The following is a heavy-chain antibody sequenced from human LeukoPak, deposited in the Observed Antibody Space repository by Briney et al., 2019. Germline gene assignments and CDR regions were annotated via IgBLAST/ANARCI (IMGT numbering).Heavy chain of an antibody. CDR2: ISYDGSNK. J-gene: IGHJ4*02. V-gene: IGHV3-30*04. CDR3: ARDGFHGSGSYPDY. Sequence: GGSLRLSCAASGFTFSSYAMHWVRQAPGKGLEWVAVISYDGSNKYYADSVKGRFTISRDNSKNTLYPQMNSLRAEDTAVYYCARDGFHGSGSYPDYWGQGTLVTVSS. D-gene: IGHD3-10*01. CDR1: GFTFSSYA.